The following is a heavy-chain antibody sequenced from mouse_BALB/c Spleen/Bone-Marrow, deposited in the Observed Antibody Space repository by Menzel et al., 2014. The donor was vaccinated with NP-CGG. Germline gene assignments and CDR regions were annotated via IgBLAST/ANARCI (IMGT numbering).Heavy chain of an antibody. Sequence: EVQLVESGGGLVQPGGSLRLSCATSGFTFTDYYMSWVRQPPGKALEWLGFIRNKANGYTTEYSASVKGRFTISRDNSQSILYLQMNILRTEDSATYYCARDMNYGINWYFDVWGAGTTVTVSS. V-gene: IGHV7-3*02. CDR3: ARDMNYGINWYFDV. CDR1: GFTFTDYY. D-gene: IGHD1-1*01. J-gene: IGHJ1*01. CDR2: IRNKANGYTT.